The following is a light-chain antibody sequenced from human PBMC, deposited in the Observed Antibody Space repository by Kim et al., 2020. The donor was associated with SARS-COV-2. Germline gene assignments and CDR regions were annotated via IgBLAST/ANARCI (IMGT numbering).Light chain of an antibody. CDR2: GGS. CDR3: LQEYNFPFT. CDR1: TDSVTG. Sequence: ASVGDRFTITCRASTDSVTGLALYQQRPGSAPKRRMYGGSTLLSGVPSRCSGSASGTHFTLTSDSLQPEDFATYYCLQEYNFPFTFGPGTKVDIK. V-gene: IGKV1-6*02. J-gene: IGKJ3*01.